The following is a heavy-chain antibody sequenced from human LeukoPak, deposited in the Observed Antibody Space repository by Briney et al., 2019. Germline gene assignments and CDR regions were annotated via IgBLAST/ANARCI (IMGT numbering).Heavy chain of an antibody. Sequence: PGGSLRLSCAASGFTFSSYWMHWVRQAPGKGLVWVSRINSDGSSTSYADSVKGRFTISRDNAKNTLYLQMNSLRAEDTAVYYCARVWHDSSGYYRHFDYWGQGTLVTVS. V-gene: IGHV3-74*01. J-gene: IGHJ4*02. CDR1: GFTFSSYW. CDR3: ARVWHDSSGYYRHFDY. D-gene: IGHD3-22*01. CDR2: INSDGSST.